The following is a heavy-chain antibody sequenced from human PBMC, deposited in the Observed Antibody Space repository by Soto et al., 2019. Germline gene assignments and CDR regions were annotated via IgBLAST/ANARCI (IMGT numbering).Heavy chain of an antibody. J-gene: IGHJ6*02. CDR1: GFTFSSYD. Sequence: GGSLRLSCAASGFTFSSYDMHWFRQAIGKGLEWVSAIGTAGDTYYPGSVKGRFTISRENAKNSLYLQMNSLRAGDTAVYYCARELRFGEPPGYYGVDVWGQGTKVTVSS. CDR3: ARELRFGEPPGYYGVDV. V-gene: IGHV3-13*01. D-gene: IGHD3-10*01. CDR2: IGTAGDT.